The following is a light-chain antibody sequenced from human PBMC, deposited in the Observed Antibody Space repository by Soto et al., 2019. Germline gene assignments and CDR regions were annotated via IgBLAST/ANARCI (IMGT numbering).Light chain of an antibody. Sequence: DIVMTQSPDSLAVSLGERATINCKSSQSVLYRSNNKNYLAWYQQKAGQPPKMLIYWASTRQSGVPDRFSGSRSGTDFTLTISSLQAEDVAVYYCQQYYDTPYTFGQGTKLEI. CDR2: WAS. CDR1: QSVLYRSNNKNY. V-gene: IGKV4-1*01. J-gene: IGKJ2*01. CDR3: QQYYDTPYT.